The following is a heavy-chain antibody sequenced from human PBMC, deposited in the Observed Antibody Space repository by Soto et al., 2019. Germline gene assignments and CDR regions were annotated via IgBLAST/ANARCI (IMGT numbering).Heavy chain of an antibody. CDR3: ARTSANWEYYYYGMDV. Sequence: QVQLVESGGGVVQPGRSLRLSCAASGFTFSSYAVHWVRQAPGKGLESVAVISYDGSNKYYTDSVKGRFTISRDNSKNTRYLQMNSLRAEDTAVYYCARTSANWEYYYYGMDVWGQGTTVTVSS. V-gene: IGHV3-30-3*01. J-gene: IGHJ6*02. CDR2: ISYDGSNK. D-gene: IGHD7-27*01. CDR1: GFTFSSYA.